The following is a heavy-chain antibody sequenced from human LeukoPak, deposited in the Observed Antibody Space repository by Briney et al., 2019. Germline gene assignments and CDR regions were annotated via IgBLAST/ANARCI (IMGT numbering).Heavy chain of an antibody. Sequence: GGSLRLSCAASGFTFSDYILDWVRQAPGKGLEWVGRIRRGTNGYTTEYAASVQGRFTISRDDSENALYLHMNSLKWEDTAVYHRTRDGGDSLYSAFDFWGPGTMVTVSS. CDR3: TRDGGDSLYSAFDF. CDR2: IRRGTNGYTT. J-gene: IGHJ3*01. V-gene: IGHV3-72*01. CDR1: GFTFSDYI. D-gene: IGHD3-16*01.